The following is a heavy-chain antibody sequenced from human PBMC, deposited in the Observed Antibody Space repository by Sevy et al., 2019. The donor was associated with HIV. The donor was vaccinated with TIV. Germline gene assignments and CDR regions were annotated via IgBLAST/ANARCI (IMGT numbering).Heavy chain of an antibody. J-gene: IGHJ6*02. CDR3: AGDRVILGGGGGLDV. Sequence: ASVKVSCKTSASTFTAYYMHWLRQAPGQGLEWMGWINPNSDGTKYAQRFQGRVSMTADTSISTAYMELSRLTSDDTAVYYCAGDRVILGGGGGLDVWGQGTTVTVSS. CDR1: ASTFTAYY. V-gene: IGHV1-2*02. D-gene: IGHD3-16*01. CDR2: INPNSDGT.